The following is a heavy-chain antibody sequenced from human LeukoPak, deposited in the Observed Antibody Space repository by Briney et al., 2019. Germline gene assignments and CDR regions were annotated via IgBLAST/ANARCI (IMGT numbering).Heavy chain of an antibody. D-gene: IGHD2-15*01. CDR1: GFTFSNYS. CDR2: ITSSTV. J-gene: IGHJ4*02. Sequence: GGSLRLACAASGFTFSNYSMNWVRQAPGKGLERVSSITSSTVYYAGSVKGRFTISRDNAKNSLFLQMHRLRAEDTAVYYCARDYCSGPKCYFIDYWGQGALVTVSS. V-gene: IGHV3-48*04. CDR3: ARDYCSGPKCYFIDY.